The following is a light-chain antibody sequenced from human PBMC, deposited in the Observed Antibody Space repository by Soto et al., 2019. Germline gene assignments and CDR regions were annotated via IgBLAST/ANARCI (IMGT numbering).Light chain of an antibody. CDR1: QSISSSY. CDR2: GAS. Sequence: VLKQSPGTLSLSPGERAAISCRASQSISSSYLAWYQHKPGQAPRLLIYGASSRATGIPHRFSGSGSGTDFTLTISRLEPEDCGVYYCQQYDGSPPYTFGQGTRLEIK. CDR3: QQYDGSPPYT. J-gene: IGKJ2*01. V-gene: IGKV3-20*01.